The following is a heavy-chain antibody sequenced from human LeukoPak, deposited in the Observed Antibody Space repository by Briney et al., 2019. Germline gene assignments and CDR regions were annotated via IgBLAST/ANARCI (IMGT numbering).Heavy chain of an antibody. CDR3: ARTRGGAYNYYGMDV. CDR2: ISGYKGNT. J-gene: IGHJ6*02. CDR1: GYTFSTYG. D-gene: IGHD3-10*01. Sequence: VASVKVSSKASGYTFSTYGISWVRPAPGRGLEWMGWISGYKGNTKYGQKLQGRVTMTTDTSTTTAYMELRSLRSDDTAVYYCARTRGGAYNYYGMDVWGQGTTVTVSS. V-gene: IGHV1-18*01.